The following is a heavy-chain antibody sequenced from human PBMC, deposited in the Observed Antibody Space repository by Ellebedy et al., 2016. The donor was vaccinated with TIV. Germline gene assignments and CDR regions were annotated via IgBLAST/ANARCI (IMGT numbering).Heavy chain of an antibody. CDR1: GFDLSNYW. J-gene: IGHJ3*01. CDR3: ARGGTASFDL. CDR2: INRDGSST. V-gene: IGHV3-74*03. D-gene: IGHD1-26*01. Sequence: HTGGSLRLSCAASGFDLSNYWMHWVRQAPGKGLVWVSHINRDGSSTTYADSVKGRFTISRDNAKNTLYLQMNSLRAEDTAVFYCARGGTASFDLWGQGTMVSVSS.